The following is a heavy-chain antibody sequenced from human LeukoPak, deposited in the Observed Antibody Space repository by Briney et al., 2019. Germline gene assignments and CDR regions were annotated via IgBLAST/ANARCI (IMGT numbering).Heavy chain of an antibody. D-gene: IGHD3-3*01. CDR3: AKDLESLTIFGVVIPPFDY. Sequence: PGGSLRLSCAASGFSFSSFGMHWVRQTPGKGLDWVAVISYDGRSKYYADSVKGRFTISRDNSKNTLYLQMNSLRAEDTAVYYCAKDLESLTIFGVVIPPFDYWGQGTLVTVSS. V-gene: IGHV3-30*18. J-gene: IGHJ4*02. CDR1: GFSFSSFG. CDR2: ISYDGRSK.